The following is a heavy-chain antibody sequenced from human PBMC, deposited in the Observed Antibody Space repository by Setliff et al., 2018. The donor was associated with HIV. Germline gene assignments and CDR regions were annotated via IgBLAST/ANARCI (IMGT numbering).Heavy chain of an antibody. D-gene: IGHD1-26*01. CDR1: GDSIGSSSYY. V-gene: IGHV4-61*05. CDR2: IYYIGNT. Sequence: SETLSLTCTVSGDSIGSSSYYWAWIRQPPGKGLEWIGYIYYIGNTNYNPSLKGRVTLSVDTSKNQLSLKLSSVTAADTAVYYCARHYNVNYYVRKDFDYWGQGTLVTVSS. CDR3: ARHYNVNYYVRKDFDY. J-gene: IGHJ4*02.